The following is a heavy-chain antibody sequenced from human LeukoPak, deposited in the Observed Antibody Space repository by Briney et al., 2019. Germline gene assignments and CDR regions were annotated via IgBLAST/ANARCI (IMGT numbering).Heavy chain of an antibody. CDR1: GFTFHNYA. D-gene: IGHD6-13*01. Sequence: PGGSLRLSCAASGFTFHNYAIHWVRQASGRGLEWLGRIRSKANSYATTYAASVKGRFTISRDDSNNTAYLQMNSLKSEDTAVYYCTAVAAAAFDIWGQGTTVTVSS. CDR3: TAVAAAAFDI. V-gene: IGHV3-73*01. CDR2: IRSKANSYAT. J-gene: IGHJ3*02.